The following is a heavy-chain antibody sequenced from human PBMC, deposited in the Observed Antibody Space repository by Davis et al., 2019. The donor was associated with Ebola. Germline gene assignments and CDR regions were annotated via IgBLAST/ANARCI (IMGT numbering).Heavy chain of an antibody. CDR1: GFTFSGSA. CDR3: TTTTTASDY. V-gene: IGHV3-73*01. J-gene: IGHJ4*02. D-gene: IGHD4-11*01. Sequence: GESLKISCAASGFTFSGSAMHWVCQASGKGLEWVGRIRSKANSYATAYAASVKGRFTISRDDSKNTAYLQMNSLKTEDTAVYYCTTTTTASDYWGQGTLVTVSS. CDR2: IRSKANSYAT.